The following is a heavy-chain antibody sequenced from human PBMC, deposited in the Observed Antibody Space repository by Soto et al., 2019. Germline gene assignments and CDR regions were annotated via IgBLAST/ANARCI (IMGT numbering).Heavy chain of an antibody. J-gene: IGHJ4*02. Sequence: QVQLVQSGAEVKKPGASVKVSCKASGYTFTSYAMHWVRQAPGQRLEWMGWINAGNGNTKYSQKFPGSVTITRDTSASTAYMELSSLRSEDTAVYYCARGPGGPDGPGDYWGQGTLVTVSS. CDR1: GYTFTSYA. D-gene: IGHD2-15*01. V-gene: IGHV1-3*01. CDR3: ARGPGGPDGPGDY. CDR2: INAGNGNT.